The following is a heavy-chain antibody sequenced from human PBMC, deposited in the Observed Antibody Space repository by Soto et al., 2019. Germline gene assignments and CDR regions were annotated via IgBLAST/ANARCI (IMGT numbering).Heavy chain of an antibody. CDR2: IYSGERA. D-gene: IGHD1-26*01. CDR3: ATRDAAYYYGMNV. CDR1: GFNVSGVF. V-gene: IGHV3-53*01. Sequence: GGSLRLSCEATGFNVSGVFMTWVRQAPGKGLEWVSVIYSGERAYYSDSVKGRFTISRDSSKNTLLLQLNRLRVEDTAVYYCATRDAAYYYGMNVWGQGTTVTVSS. J-gene: IGHJ6*02.